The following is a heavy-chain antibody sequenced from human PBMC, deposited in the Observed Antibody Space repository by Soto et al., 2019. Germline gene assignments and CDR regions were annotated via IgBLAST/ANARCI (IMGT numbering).Heavy chain of an antibody. Sequence: GESLRISCAASGFTFSTYDMSWVRQAPGKGLEWVSTIGDSSDNTFYADSVRGRFTISRVNSKNTLYLQMSSLRAEDTAMYYCAKDLTGDSGQGHLCDYWGQGVLVTVSS. D-gene: IGHD7-27*01. CDR3: AKDLTGDSGQGHLCDY. CDR1: GFTFSTYD. V-gene: IGHV3-23*01. CDR2: IGDSSDNT. J-gene: IGHJ4*02.